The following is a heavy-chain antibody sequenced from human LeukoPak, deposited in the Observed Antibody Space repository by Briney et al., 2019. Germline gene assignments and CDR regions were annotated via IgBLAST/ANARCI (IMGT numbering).Heavy chain of an antibody. Sequence: SETLSLTCTVSGASISSPTFYWGWTRQSPGKGLEWIGNVYRTASSFYTASLKTRVTISIDTSKDQFSLNLMSVTAADTAIYFCAKSGVLPTGDWFSPWGPGTLVTVSS. CDR1: GASISSPTFY. D-gene: IGHD4-17*01. CDR3: AKSGVLPTGDWFSP. J-gene: IGHJ5*02. CDR2: VYRTASS. V-gene: IGHV4-39*07.